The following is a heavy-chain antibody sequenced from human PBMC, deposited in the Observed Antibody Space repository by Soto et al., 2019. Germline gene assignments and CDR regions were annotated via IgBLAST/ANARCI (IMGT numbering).Heavy chain of an antibody. Sequence: KASETLSLTCSVSGGSIRRSDSCWSWVRQFPGKGLEWIAYITDSGRTDYNPSLQSRATISIDTSKNQFFLNVSSVTAADTAVYYCARGRRSPEWFGELSGWFDPWGQGTLVTVSS. J-gene: IGHJ5*02. CDR1: GGSIRRSDSC. V-gene: IGHV4-30-4*08. CDR3: ARGRRSPEWFGELSGWFDP. CDR2: ITDSGRT. D-gene: IGHD3-10*01.